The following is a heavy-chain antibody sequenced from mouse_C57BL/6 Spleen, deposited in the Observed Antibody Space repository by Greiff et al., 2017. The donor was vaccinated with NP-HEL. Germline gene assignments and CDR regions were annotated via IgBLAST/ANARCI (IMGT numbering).Heavy chain of an antibody. CDR3: AGSGPSMVTTLFDY. Sequence: QVQLQQSGPELVKPGASVKLSCKASGYTFTSYDINWVKQRPGQGLEWIGWIYPRDGSTKYNEKFKGKATLTVDTSSSTAYMELHSLTSEDSAVYFCAGSGPSMVTTLFDYWGQGTTLTVSS. CDR1: GYTFTSYD. D-gene: IGHD2-9*01. J-gene: IGHJ2*01. CDR2: IYPRDGST. V-gene: IGHV1-85*01.